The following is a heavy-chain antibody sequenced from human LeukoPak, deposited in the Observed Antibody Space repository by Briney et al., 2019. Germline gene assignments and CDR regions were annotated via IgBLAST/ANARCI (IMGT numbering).Heavy chain of an antibody. CDR2: INHSGST. D-gene: IGHD3-10*01. CDR1: GGSFSGYY. CDR3: ARAPYYYGSGSYSHVFDY. V-gene: IGHV4-34*01. J-gene: IGHJ4*02. Sequence: PSETPSLTCAVYGGSFSGYYWSWIRQPPGKGLEWIGEINHSGSTNYNPSLKSRVTISVDTSKNQFSLKLSSVTAADTAVYYCARAPYYYGSGSYSHVFDYWGQGTLVTVSS.